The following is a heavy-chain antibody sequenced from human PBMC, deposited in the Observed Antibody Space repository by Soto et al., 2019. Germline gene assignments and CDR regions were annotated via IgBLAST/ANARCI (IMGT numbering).Heavy chain of an antibody. CDR3: GKGILSSEIAYYHYGMDV. D-gene: IGHD3-10*01. J-gene: IGHJ6*02. V-gene: IGHV3-23*01. CDR2: INGSGNRT. CDR1: GFTFRSYA. Sequence: PGGSLRLSCAASGFTFRSYAMTWVRQAPGRGLEWISGINGSGNRTYYADSVKGRFTISRDNSKNTLYLQMNSLRVDDTAVYYCGKGILSSEIAYYHYGMDVWGQGTTVTVS.